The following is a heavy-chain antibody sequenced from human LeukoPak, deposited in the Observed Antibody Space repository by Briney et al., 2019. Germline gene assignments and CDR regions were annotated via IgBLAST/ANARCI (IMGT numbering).Heavy chain of an antibody. CDR3: ARHYDRSGYYLPFDY. CDR1: GGSISSYY. V-gene: IGHV4-4*07. J-gene: IGHJ4*02. D-gene: IGHD3-22*01. Sequence: SETLSLTCTVSGGSISSYYWSWIRQPPGKGLEWIGRIYISGSTNYNPSLKSRVTMSVDMSKNQFSLKLSSVTAADTAVYYCARHYDRSGYYLPFDYWGQGTLVTVSS. CDR2: IYISGST.